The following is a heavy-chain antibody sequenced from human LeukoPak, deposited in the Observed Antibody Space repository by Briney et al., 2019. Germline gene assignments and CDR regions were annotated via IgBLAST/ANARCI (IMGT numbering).Heavy chain of an antibody. CDR1: GFTFNSHG. D-gene: IGHD6-19*01. CDR2: IWHDGSAE. V-gene: IGHV3-33*06. Sequence: PGRSLRLSCAASGFTFNSHGMYWVRQAPGKGLEWVAVIWHDGSAEFYGDSVRGRFRISRDDSKKTLYLQMDSLRVEDTALYYCAKDHRGGWSGYFDSWGQGTLVTVSS. CDR3: AKDHRGGWSGYFDS. J-gene: IGHJ4*02.